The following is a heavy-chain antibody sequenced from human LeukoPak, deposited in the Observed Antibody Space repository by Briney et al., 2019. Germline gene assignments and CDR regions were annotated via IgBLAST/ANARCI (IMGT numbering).Heavy chain of an antibody. V-gene: IGHV3-74*01. CDR3: ASFGISWRSSY. CDR2: ISDDGCYT. D-gene: IGHD2-21*01. Sequence: GGSLRLSCAACGFSFSSHWVHWVRQAPGKGLVWVSRISDDGCYTSNVDSVKGRFTISRDNVNNMLYLHMNSLRAEDTAVYYCASFGISWRSSYWGQGTLVTVSS. CDR1: GFSFSSHW. J-gene: IGHJ4*02.